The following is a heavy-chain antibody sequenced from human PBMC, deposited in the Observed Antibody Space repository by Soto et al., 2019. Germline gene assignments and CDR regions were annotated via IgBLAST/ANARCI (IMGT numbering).Heavy chain of an antibody. Sequence: GESLKISCKGSGYSFTSYWIGWARQMPGKGLEWMGIIYPGDSDTRYSPSSQGQVTISADKSISTAYLQWSSLKASDTAMYYCARAPGYYDSSGYYYSYYYGMDVWGQGTTVTVSS. CDR2: IYPGDSDT. CDR3: ARAPGYYDSSGYYYSYYYGMDV. D-gene: IGHD3-22*01. V-gene: IGHV5-51*01. CDR1: GYSFTSYW. J-gene: IGHJ6*02.